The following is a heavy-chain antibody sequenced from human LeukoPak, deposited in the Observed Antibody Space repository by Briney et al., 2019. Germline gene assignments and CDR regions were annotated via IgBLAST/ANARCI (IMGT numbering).Heavy chain of an antibody. CDR2: ISYDGSKK. CDR1: EFTFSTYG. D-gene: IGHD1-26*01. J-gene: IGHJ4*02. CDR3: ARDPFPVSASSPAY. V-gene: IGHV3-30*03. Sequence: PGRSLRLSCAASEFTFSTYGMHWVRQAPGKGLEWVALISYDGSKKYYADSVKGRFTISRDNSKNTLFLQMNSLRGEDTAVYYCARDPFPVSASSPAYRGQGTLVTVSS.